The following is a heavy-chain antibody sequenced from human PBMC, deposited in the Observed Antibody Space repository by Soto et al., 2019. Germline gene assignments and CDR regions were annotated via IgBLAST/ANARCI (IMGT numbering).Heavy chain of an antibody. CDR1: GFTFSTYW. Sequence: EVQLLGSGGGLVQPGGSLRLSCVGSGFTFSTYWMNWVRQAPGKGLEWVSKINPDGNVGTYVDSVRGRFTTARDNAKNSLYRQMNSLRADDTAVYFCAGWGGQDYNYWGQGIMVTVSS. J-gene: IGHJ4*02. CDR3: AGWGGQDYNY. V-gene: IGHV3-7*03. D-gene: IGHD4-4*01. CDR2: INPDGNVG.